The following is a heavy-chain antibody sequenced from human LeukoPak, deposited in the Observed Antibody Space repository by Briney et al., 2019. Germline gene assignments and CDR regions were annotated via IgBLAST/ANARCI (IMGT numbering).Heavy chain of an antibody. CDR2: ISGSGGST. CDR3: ASTGSGNYDILTGIFDY. D-gene: IGHD3-9*01. J-gene: IGHJ4*02. Sequence: GGSLRLSCAASGFTFSSYAMSWVRQAPGKGLEWVSAISGSGGSTYYADSVKGRFTISRDNSKNTLYLQMNSLRAEDTAVYYCASTGSGNYDILTGIFDYWGQGTLVTVSS. CDR1: GFTFSSYA. V-gene: IGHV3-23*01.